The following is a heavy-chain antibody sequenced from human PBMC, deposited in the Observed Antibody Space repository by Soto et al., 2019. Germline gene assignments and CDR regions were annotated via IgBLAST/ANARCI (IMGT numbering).Heavy chain of an antibody. V-gene: IGHV3-21*01. CDR2: ISSSSSYI. CDR1: GFTFSSYS. J-gene: IGHJ3*02. CDR3: ARESKYYYDSSGYYYWVHDYFDI. Sequence: PGGSLRLSCAASGFTFSSYSMSWVRQAPGKGLEWVSSISSSSSYIYYADSVKGRFTISRDNAKNSLYLHMNSLRAEDTAVYYCARESKYYYDSSGYYYWVHDYFDIWGQGTMVTVSS. D-gene: IGHD3-22*01.